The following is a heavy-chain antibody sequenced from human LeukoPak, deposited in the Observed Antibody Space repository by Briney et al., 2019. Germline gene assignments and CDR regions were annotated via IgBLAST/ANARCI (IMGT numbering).Heavy chain of an antibody. D-gene: IGHD3-22*01. CDR1: GSSISSSSYY. CDR3: ARANTSLNYYDSSAYYYHDAFDI. J-gene: IGHJ3*02. V-gene: IGHV4-39*01. CDR2: IYYNGNT. Sequence: SSETLSLTCTVSGSSISSSSYYWGWIRQSPGKGLVWIGSIYYNGNTYHNPSLKSRVTISIDTSKRQFSLKLSSVTAADTAVYYCARANTSLNYYDSSAYYYHDAFDIWGQGTMVTVSS.